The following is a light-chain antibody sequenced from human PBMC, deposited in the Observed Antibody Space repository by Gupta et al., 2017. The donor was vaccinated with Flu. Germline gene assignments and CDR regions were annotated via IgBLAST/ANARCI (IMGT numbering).Light chain of an antibody. CDR2: GAS. Sequence: PSSLSASVGDRVSITCLASQAITIYLNWYQQKPGKAPKFLIYGASNLQRGVPSRFIGSGSGTNFTLTISSLQPEDFATYICQQSYVAPPTFGHGTKVEVK. CDR3: QQSYVAPPT. V-gene: IGKV1-39*01. J-gene: IGKJ1*01. CDR1: QAITIY.